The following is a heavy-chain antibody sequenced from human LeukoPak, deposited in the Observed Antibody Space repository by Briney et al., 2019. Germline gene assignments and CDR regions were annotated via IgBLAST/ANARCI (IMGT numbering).Heavy chain of an antibody. CDR1: GGSFSGYY. Sequence: SETLSLTCAVYGGSFSGYYWSWIRQPPGKGLEWIGEINHSGSTNYNPSLKSRVTISVDTSKNQFSLKLSSVTAADTAVYYCARGSDRSLRYFGYWGQGTLVTVSS. V-gene: IGHV4-34*01. J-gene: IGHJ4*02. D-gene: IGHD3-9*01. CDR3: ARGSDRSLRYFGY. CDR2: INHSGST.